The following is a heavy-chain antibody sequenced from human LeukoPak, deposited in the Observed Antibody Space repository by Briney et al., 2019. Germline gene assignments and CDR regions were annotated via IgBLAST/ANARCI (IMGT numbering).Heavy chain of an antibody. Sequence: PGGSLRLSCTVSGFTFNTHWMNWVRQAPGKGLEWVANISPDGNQKFYVDSMEGRFTISRDNANDSLYLQMNRLRVEDTAVYYCVGRSRSSLHSIWGQGTMVTVSS. CDR1: GFTFNTHW. J-gene: IGHJ3*02. CDR3: VGRSRSSLHSI. CDR2: ISPDGNQK. D-gene: IGHD1-26*01. V-gene: IGHV3-7*02.